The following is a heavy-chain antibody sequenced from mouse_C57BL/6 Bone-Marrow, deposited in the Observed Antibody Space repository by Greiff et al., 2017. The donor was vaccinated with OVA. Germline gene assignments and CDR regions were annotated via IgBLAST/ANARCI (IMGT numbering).Heavy chain of an antibody. D-gene: IGHD1-1*01. J-gene: IGHJ1*03. CDR3: ASHYYYGSSYHWYFDV. V-gene: IGHV1-26*01. Sequence: VQLQQSGPELVKPGASVKISCKASGYTFTDYYMNWVKQSHGKSLEWIGDINPNNGGTSYNQKFKGKATLTVDKSSSTAYMELRSLTSEDSAVYYCASHYYYGSSYHWYFDVWGTGTTVTVSS. CDR2: INPNNGGT. CDR1: GYTFTDYY.